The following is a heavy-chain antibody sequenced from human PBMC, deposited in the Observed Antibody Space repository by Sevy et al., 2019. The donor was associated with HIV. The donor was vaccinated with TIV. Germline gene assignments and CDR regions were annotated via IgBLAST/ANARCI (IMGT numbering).Heavy chain of an antibody. CDR3: ARGPYYRDTNTYFFMHY. V-gene: IGHV3-74*01. CDR1: GFTFSNYG. J-gene: IGHJ4*02. CDR2: INSDGSST. Sequence: GGSLRLSCAGSGFTFSNYGMHWVRQAPGKGLVWVSRINSDGSSTSYADSVTGRFNISRDNAKNTLYLQMNSLRAEDTAVYYCARGPYYRDTNTYFFMHYWGQGTLVTVSS. D-gene: IGHD3-22*01.